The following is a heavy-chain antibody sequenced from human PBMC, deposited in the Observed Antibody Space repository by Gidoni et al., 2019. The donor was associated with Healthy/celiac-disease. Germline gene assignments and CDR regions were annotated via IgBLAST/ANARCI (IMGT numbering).Heavy chain of an antibody. CDR2: INHSGST. J-gene: IGHJ4*02. D-gene: IGHD3-9*01. CDR3: ARAHIRYFDWLLSVYYFDY. V-gene: IGHV4-34*01. Sequence: QVQLQQWGAGLLKPSETLSLTCAVYGGSFSGYYWSWIRQPPGKGLEWIGEINHSGSTNYNPSLKSRVTISVDTSKNQFSLKLSSVTAADTAVYYCARAHIRYFDWLLSVYYFDYWGQGTLVTVSS. CDR1: GGSFSGYY.